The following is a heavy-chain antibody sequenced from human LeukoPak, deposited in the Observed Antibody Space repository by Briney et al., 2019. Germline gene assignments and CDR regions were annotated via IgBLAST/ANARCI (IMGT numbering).Heavy chain of an antibody. Sequence: PGRSLRLSCAASGFTFSSYAMHWVRQAPGKGLEWVAVISYDGSNKYYADSVKGRFTISRDNSKSTLYLQVNSLRAEDTAVYYCAREGAIFGVVIIDYYYGMDVWGQGTTVTVSS. J-gene: IGHJ6*02. D-gene: IGHD3-3*01. CDR2: ISYDGSNK. V-gene: IGHV3-30-3*01. CDR3: AREGAIFGVVIIDYYYGMDV. CDR1: GFTFSSYA.